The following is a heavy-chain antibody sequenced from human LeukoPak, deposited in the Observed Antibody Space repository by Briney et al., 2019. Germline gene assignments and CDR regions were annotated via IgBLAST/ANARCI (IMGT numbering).Heavy chain of an antibody. D-gene: IGHD4-17*01. CDR3: ARLIDYGDYRY. CDR1: GFTVSSNY. J-gene: IGHJ4*02. V-gene: IGHV3-53*01. CDR2: IYSGGST. Sequence: GGSLILSCAASGFTVSSNYMSWVRQAPGKGLEWVSVIYSGGSTYYADSVKGRFTISRDNSKNTLYLQMNSLRAEDTAVYYCARLIDYGDYRYWGQGTLVTVSS.